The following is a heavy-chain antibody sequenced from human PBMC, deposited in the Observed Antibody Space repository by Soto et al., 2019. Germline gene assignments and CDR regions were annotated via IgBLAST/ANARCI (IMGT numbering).Heavy chain of an antibody. CDR3: ARDTSGYYGYFDD. CDR1: GGSISSYY. V-gene: IGHV4-59*01. J-gene: IGHJ4*02. Sequence: SETLSLTCTVSGGSISSYYWSWIRQPPGKGLEWIGYLFYSGGTNYTPSLKSRVTISVDTSKNQFSLKLTSVTAADTAVYYCARDTSGYYGYFDDWGQGTLVTAPQ. D-gene: IGHD3-22*01. CDR2: LFYSGGT.